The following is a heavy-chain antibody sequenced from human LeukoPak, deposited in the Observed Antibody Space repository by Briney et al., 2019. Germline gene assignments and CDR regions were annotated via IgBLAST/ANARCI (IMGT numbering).Heavy chain of an antibody. CDR1: KFIISDYW. J-gene: IGHJ3*01. Sequence: PGGSLRLSXVASKFIISDYWMNWIRQAPGKGLEWVANIKQDGSEKYYVDSVKGRFTISRDNAKNSVYLQMNSLRAEDTAVYYCARGFDGANAFDLWGQGTLVTVSS. CDR3: ARGFDGANAFDL. V-gene: IGHV3-7*01. CDR2: IKQDGSEK.